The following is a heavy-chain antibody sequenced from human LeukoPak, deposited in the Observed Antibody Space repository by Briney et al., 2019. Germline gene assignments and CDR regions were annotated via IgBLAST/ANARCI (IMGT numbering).Heavy chain of an antibody. Sequence: SETLSLTCTVSGGSITSRSYYWGWIRQPPRKGLEWIGSIYYSGSTYYNPSLKSRVTISVDTSRNQFSLILSSVTAADTAVYYFRVVTVGATEDYRGQGTLVTVSS. CDR3: RVVTVGATEDY. D-gene: IGHD1-26*01. CDR2: IYYSGST. CDR1: GGSITSRSYY. J-gene: IGHJ4*02. V-gene: IGHV4-39*01.